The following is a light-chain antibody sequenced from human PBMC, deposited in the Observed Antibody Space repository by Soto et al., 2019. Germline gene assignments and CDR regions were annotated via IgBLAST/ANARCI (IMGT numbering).Light chain of an antibody. Sequence: QSVLTRPASVSGCPGQSITISCTGSSSDIGDYDYVSWYQQHPGKAPKVLISGVSNRPSGVSNRFSGSKSGNTASLTISGLQAEDEADYYCNSYATGNTRVFGTGTKVTVL. CDR1: SSDIGDYDY. CDR3: NSYATGNTRV. V-gene: IGLV2-14*01. CDR2: GVS. J-gene: IGLJ1*01.